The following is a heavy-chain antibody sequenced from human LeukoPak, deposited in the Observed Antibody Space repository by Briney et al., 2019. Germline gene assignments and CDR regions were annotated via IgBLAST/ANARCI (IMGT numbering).Heavy chain of an antibody. CDR2: IYYSGST. CDR1: GGSISSYY. D-gene: IGHD2-2*01. CDR3: ARDHCSSTSCYPWFDP. Sequence: SSETLSLTCTVSGGSISSYYWSWIRQPPGKGLEWIGYIYYSGSTNYNPSLKSRVTISVDTSKNQFSLKLSSVTAADTAVYYCARDHCSSTSCYPWFDPWGQGTLVTVSS. V-gene: IGHV4-59*01. J-gene: IGHJ5*02.